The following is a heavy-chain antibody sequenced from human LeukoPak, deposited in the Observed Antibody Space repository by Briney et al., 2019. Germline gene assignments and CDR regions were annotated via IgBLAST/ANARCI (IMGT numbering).Heavy chain of an antibody. CDR3: ARGPHFSGSNHPDY. D-gene: IGHD3-3*02. V-gene: IGHV3-48*04. CDR1: GFTFSSYS. Sequence: GGSLRLSCAASGFTFSSYSMNWVRQAPGKGLEWVSYISSSSSTIYYADSVKGRFTISRDNAKNSLYLQMNSLRAEDTAVYYCARGPHFSGSNHPDYWGQGTLVTVSS. J-gene: IGHJ4*02. CDR2: ISSSSSTI.